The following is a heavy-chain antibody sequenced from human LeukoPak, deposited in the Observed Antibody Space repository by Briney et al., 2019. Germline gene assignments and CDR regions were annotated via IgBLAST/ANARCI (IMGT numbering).Heavy chain of an antibody. Sequence: GRSLRLSCAASGFTFDDYAMHWVRQAPGKGLEWVSGISWNSGSIGYADSVKGRFTISRDNAKNSLYLQMNSLRAEDTALYYCAKENHVLLWFGEARWFDPWGQGTLVTVSS. J-gene: IGHJ5*02. V-gene: IGHV3-9*01. CDR3: AKENHVLLWFGEARWFDP. D-gene: IGHD3-10*01. CDR2: ISWNSGSI. CDR1: GFTFDDYA.